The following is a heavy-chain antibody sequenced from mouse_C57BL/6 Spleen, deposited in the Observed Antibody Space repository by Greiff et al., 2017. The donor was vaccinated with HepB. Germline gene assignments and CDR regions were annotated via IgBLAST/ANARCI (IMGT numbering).Heavy chain of an antibody. CDR3: ARGGYYYGSSSGYFDY. Sequence: EVHLVESGGGLVKPGGSLKLSCAASGFTFSDYGMHWVRQAPEKGLEWVAYISSGSSTIYYADTVKGRFTISRDNAKNTLFLQMTSLRSEDTAMYYCARGGYYYGSSSGYFDYWGQGTTLTVSS. V-gene: IGHV5-17*01. CDR2: ISSGSSTI. CDR1: GFTFSDYG. D-gene: IGHD1-1*01. J-gene: IGHJ2*01.